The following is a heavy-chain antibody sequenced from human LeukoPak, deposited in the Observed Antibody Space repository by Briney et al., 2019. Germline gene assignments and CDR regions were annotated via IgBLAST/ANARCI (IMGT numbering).Heavy chain of an antibody. D-gene: IGHD3-10*01. J-gene: IGHJ4*02. Sequence: ASVKVSCKASGYTFTDYYLHWVRQAPGQGLEWVGWINPNRGGTTYAQNFQGRVTMTRDTSISTVYMELSRLRSDDTAVYYCARESAGGFGELLYWGQGTLVTVSS. V-gene: IGHV1-2*02. CDR3: ARESAGGFGELLY. CDR2: INPNRGGT. CDR1: GYTFTDYY.